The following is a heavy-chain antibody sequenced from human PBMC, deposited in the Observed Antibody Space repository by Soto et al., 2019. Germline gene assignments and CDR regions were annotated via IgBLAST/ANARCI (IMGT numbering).Heavy chain of an antibody. Sequence: GSLRLSCVTSGFSFSSFSLVWVRQAPGKGLEWVSYIFVDSSTIYYADSVRGRFTISRDNSKNTLYLQMNSLRAEDTAVYYCAKNRGYYDSSGYYGMDVWGQGTTVTVSS. CDR2: IFVDSSTI. D-gene: IGHD3-22*01. V-gene: IGHV3-48*01. J-gene: IGHJ6*02. CDR1: GFSFSSFS. CDR3: AKNRGYYDSSGYYGMDV.